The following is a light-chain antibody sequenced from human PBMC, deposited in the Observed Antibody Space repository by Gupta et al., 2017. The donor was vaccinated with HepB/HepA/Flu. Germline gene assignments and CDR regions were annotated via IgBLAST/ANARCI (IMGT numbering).Light chain of an antibody. Sequence: QSVLTQPPSASGTPGQRVTISCSGGSSNIGSNTVNWYQQVPGTAPKLLIYGKQQRPSGVPDRFSGSKSGTSASLDITGLQSEDEADDYWEAWDDSLNGFLFGGGTKLTVL. CDR3: EAWDDSLNGFL. V-gene: IGLV1-44*01. J-gene: IGLJ3*02. CDR1: SSNIGSNT. CDR2: GKQ.